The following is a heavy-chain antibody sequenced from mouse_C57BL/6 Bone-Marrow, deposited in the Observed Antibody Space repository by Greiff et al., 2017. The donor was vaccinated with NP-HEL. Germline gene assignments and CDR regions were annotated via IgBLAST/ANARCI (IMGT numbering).Heavy chain of an antibody. CDR2: INPNNGGT. J-gene: IGHJ4*01. Sequence: EVQLQQSGPELVKPGASVKIPCKASGYTFTDYNMDWVKQSHGKSLEWIGDINPNNGGTIYNQKFKGKATLTVDKSSSTAYMELRSLTSEDTAVYYCAREDYYGSSLAMDYWGQGTSVTVSS. V-gene: IGHV1-18*01. CDR1: GYTFTDYN. CDR3: AREDYYGSSLAMDY. D-gene: IGHD1-1*01.